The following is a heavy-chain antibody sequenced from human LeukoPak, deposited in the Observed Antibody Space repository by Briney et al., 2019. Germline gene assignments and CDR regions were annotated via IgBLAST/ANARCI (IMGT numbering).Heavy chain of an antibody. Sequence: ASVKVSCKASGYTFTSYDINWVRQATGQGLEWMGWMNLNSGNTGYAQKFQGRVTMTRNTSISTAYMELSSLRSEDTAVYYCARLKVTTLPFWFDPWGQGTLVTVSS. CDR2: MNLNSGNT. J-gene: IGHJ5*02. V-gene: IGHV1-8*01. CDR1: GYTFTSYD. CDR3: ARLKVTTLPFWFDP. D-gene: IGHD4-17*01.